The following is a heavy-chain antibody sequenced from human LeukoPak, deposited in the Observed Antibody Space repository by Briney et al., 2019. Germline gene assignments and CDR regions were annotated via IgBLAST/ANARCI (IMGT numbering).Heavy chain of an antibody. CDR2: IYHSGSGST. CDR1: GGSISSGGHS. V-gene: IGHV4-30-2*01. CDR3: ARVGPYYGSGSYKFDY. D-gene: IGHD3-10*01. Sequence: SETLSLTCTVSGGSISSGGHSWSWIRQPPGKGLEWIGYIYHSGSGSTYYNPSLKSRVTISIDKSKNQFSLKLNSVTAADTAVYYCARVGPYYGSGSYKFDYWGQGTLVTVSS. J-gene: IGHJ4*02.